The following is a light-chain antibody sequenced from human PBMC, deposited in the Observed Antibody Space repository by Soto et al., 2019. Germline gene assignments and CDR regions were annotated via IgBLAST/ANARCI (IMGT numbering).Light chain of an antibody. Sequence: EIVLTQSPGTLSLSPGERATLSCRASQSVSSSYLAWYQQKPGQAPRLLIYGASSRATGSPDRFSGSGSGTDFTLTISRLEPEDCTVYYCEQYGISPFTFGPGTKVDV. CDR3: EQYGISPFT. CDR2: GAS. CDR1: QSVSSSY. V-gene: IGKV3-20*01. J-gene: IGKJ3*01.